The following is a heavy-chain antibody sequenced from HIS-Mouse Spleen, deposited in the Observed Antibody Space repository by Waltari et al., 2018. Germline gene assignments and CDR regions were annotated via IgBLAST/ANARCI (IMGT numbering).Heavy chain of an antibody. V-gene: IGHV3-9*01. CDR3: AKDGRSLNY. CDR1: GFTFDVYA. CDR2: ISWNSGSI. J-gene: IGHJ4*02. Sequence: EVQLVESGGGLVQLGRYLRSSWAAAGFTFDVYAMHWVRQGPGKGLEWVSGISWNSGSIGYADSVKGRFTISRDNAKNSLYLQMNSLRAEDTALYYCAKDGRSLNYWGQGTLVTVSS.